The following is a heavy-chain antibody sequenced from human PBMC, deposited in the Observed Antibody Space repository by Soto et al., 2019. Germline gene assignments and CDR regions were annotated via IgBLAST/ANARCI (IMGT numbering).Heavy chain of an antibody. J-gene: IGHJ3*02. V-gene: IGHV3-23*01. Sequence: GFLRISCAASGLSFSSYAISWVRQAPGKGLEWVSAISGSGGSTYYADSVKGRFTISRDNSKNTLYLQMNSLRAEDTAVYYCRAHYDFWSGYTLIGSFDIWGQGTMVTVSS. CDR1: GLSFSSYA. D-gene: IGHD3-3*01. CDR2: ISGSGGST. CDR3: RAHYDFWSGYTLIGSFDI.